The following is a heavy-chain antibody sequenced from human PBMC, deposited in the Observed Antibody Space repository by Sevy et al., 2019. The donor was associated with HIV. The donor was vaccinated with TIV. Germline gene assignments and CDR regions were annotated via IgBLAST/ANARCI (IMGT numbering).Heavy chain of an antibody. CDR2: IIPIFGTA. CDR3: ARDRGFSCTSEYGMDV. V-gene: IGHV1-69*13. Sequence: ASVKVSCKASGGTFSKYAITWVRQAPGQGLEWMGGIIPIFGTANYAQKFQGRVIITADESTSTAYMELSSLGSEDTAVYYCARDRGFSCTSEYGMDVWGQGTTVTVSS. J-gene: IGHJ6*02. CDR1: GGTFSKYA. D-gene: IGHD2-2*01.